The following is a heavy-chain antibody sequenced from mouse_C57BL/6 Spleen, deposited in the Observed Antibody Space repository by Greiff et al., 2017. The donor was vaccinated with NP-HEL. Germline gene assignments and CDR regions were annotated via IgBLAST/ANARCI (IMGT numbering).Heavy chain of an antibody. CDR3: ARVPRQLRLPYSFDY. V-gene: IGHV1-55*01. CDR1: GYTFTSYW. D-gene: IGHD3-2*02. CDR2: IYPGSGST. J-gene: IGHJ2*01. Sequence: QVQLQQPGAELVKPGASVKMSCKASGYTFTSYWITWVKQRPGQGLEWIGDIYPGSGSTNYNEKFKSKATLTVDTSSSTAYMQLSSLTSEDSAVYYCARVPRQLRLPYSFDYWGQGTTLTVSS.